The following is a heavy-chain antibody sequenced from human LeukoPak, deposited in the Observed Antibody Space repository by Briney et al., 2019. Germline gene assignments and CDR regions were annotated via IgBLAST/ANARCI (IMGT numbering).Heavy chain of an antibody. J-gene: IGHJ4*02. V-gene: IGHV1-18*01. Sequence: GGSVKVSCKASGYTFTSYGINWVRQAPGQGLEWVGWISAYNGNTNYAQKFQGRVTMTTDTSTSTAYMELRSLRSDDTAVYYCARSGFSSGWSDYWGQGTLVTVSS. D-gene: IGHD6-19*01. CDR1: GYTFTSYG. CDR3: ARSGFSSGWSDY. CDR2: ISAYNGNT.